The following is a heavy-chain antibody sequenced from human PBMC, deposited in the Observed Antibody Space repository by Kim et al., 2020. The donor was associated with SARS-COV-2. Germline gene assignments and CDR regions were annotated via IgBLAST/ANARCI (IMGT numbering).Heavy chain of an antibody. CDR3: ARGGSSGWYAAFDI. V-gene: IGHV3-48*02. CDR1: GFTFSSYS. Sequence: GGSLRLSCAASGFTFSSYSMNWVRQAPGKGLEWVSYISSSSSTIYYADSVKGRFTISRDNAKNSLYLQMNSLRDEDMAVYYCARGGSSGWYAAFDIWGQGTMVTVSS. J-gene: IGHJ3*02. D-gene: IGHD6-19*01. CDR2: ISSSSSTI.